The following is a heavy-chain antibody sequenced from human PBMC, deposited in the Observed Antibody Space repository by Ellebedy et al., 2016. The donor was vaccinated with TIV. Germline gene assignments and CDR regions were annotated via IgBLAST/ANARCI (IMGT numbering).Heavy chain of an antibody. Sequence: GESLKISCAASGFTFSSYAMSWVRQAPGKGLEWVSAISGSGGSTYHADSVKGRFTISRDNSKNTLYLQMNSLRAEDTAVYYCAKVGLGYCSSTSCYGMDVWGQGTTVTVSS. CDR2: ISGSGGST. CDR3: AKVGLGYCSSTSCYGMDV. D-gene: IGHD2-2*01. J-gene: IGHJ6*02. CDR1: GFTFSSYA. V-gene: IGHV3-23*01.